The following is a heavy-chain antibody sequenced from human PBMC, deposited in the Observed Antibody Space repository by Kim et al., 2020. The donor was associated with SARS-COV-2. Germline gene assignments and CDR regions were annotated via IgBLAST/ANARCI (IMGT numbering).Heavy chain of an antibody. CDR2: IYYNGNT. CDR3: TRCDQLLDFDY. J-gene: IGHJ4*01. V-gene: IGHV4-61*01. CDR1: GDSVSRCTYY. D-gene: IGHD2-2*01. Sequence: SETLSLTCIVSGDSVSRCTYYWSWILQPPGKGRDWFGNIYYNGNTNCNPSLKSRVSISVDTTKKQFSLRLSSVTAADTAVYSCTRCDQLLDFDYW.